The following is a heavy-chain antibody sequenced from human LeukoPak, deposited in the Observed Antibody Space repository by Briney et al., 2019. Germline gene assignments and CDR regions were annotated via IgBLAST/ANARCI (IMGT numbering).Heavy chain of an antibody. J-gene: IGHJ4*02. Sequence: ASVKVSCKASGYTFTYRYLHWVRQAPGQALEWMGWITPFNGNTNYAQKFQDRVTITRDRSMSTAYMELSSLRSEDTAMHYCASDITMVRGATIDYWGQGTLVTVSS. CDR1: GYTFTYRY. CDR3: ASDITMVRGATIDY. V-gene: IGHV1-45*02. CDR2: ITPFNGNT. D-gene: IGHD3-10*01.